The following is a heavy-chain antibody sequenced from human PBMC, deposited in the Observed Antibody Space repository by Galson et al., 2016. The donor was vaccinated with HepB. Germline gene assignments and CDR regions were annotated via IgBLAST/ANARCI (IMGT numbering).Heavy chain of an antibody. Sequence: ETLSLTCTVSSGCISSSRYYWGWIRQPPGKGLEWIGSVYYSGTAYYDPSLKSRVSISVDTSKNKFSLRLSPVTAGDTAVYFCASHCGGDCYNNLADAFDIWGRGTMVTVSS. D-gene: IGHD2-21*01. CDR3: ASHCGGDCYNNLADAFDI. CDR1: SGCISSSRYY. V-gene: IGHV4-39*01. CDR2: VYYSGTA. J-gene: IGHJ3*02.